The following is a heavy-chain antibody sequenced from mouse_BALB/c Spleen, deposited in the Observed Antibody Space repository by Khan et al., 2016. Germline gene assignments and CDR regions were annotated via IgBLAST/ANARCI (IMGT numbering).Heavy chain of an antibody. D-gene: IGHD2-2*01. CDR2: IYPGNSNI. CDR1: GYSFTSYW. V-gene: IGHV1-5*01. J-gene: IGHJ3*01. CDR3: MVSDPSPF. Sequence: VQLQQSGTVLARPGTSVNMSCKASGYSFTSYWMHWVKQRPGQGLEWIGSIYPGNSNITYNQNFRSRAKVTAVTSASTAYPELSSLIKDDSAVSSCMVSDPSPFWGQGGLVNFSA.